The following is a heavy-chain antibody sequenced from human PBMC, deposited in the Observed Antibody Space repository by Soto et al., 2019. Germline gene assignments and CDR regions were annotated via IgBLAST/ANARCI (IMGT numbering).Heavy chain of an antibody. CDR2: ISAYNGNT. CDR3: ARDPPPPDY. Sequence: QVQLVQSGAEVKKPGASVKVSCKASGYTFASYAISWRRQAPGQGLEWMGWISAYNGNTHYAQKLQGRDTMTTDTSTSTAYMALRSVRADDTAVYYCARDPPPPDYWGQGTLVTVSS. CDR1: GYTFASYA. J-gene: IGHJ4*02. V-gene: IGHV1-18*01.